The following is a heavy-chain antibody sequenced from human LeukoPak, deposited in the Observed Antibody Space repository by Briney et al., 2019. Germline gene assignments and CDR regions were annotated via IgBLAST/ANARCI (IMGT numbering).Heavy chain of an antibody. D-gene: IGHD1-1*01. CDR3: AKDQGWNGVGFDY. J-gene: IGHJ4*02. CDR1: GFTFSSYA. Sequence: GGSLRLSCAASGFTFSSYAMSWVRQAPGKGLEWVSAISGSGGSTYYADSVKGRFTISRDNSKNTLNLQMNSLRAEDTAVYYCAKDQGWNGVGFDYWGQGTLVTVSS. V-gene: IGHV3-23*01. CDR2: ISGSGGST.